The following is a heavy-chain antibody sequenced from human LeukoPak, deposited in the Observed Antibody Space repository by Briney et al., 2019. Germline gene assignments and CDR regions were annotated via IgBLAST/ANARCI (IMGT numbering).Heavy chain of an antibody. J-gene: IGHJ6*02. D-gene: IGHD3-16*02. CDR2: IYYSGST. CDR1: GGSISSSSYY. Sequence: SETLSLTCTVSGGSISSSSYYWGWIRQPPGKGLEWIGSIYYSGSTYYNPSLKSRVTISVGTSKNQFSLKLSSVTAADTAVYYCARHRSNQYYYYGMDVWGQGTTVTVSS. CDR3: ARHRSNQYYYYGMDV. V-gene: IGHV4-39*01.